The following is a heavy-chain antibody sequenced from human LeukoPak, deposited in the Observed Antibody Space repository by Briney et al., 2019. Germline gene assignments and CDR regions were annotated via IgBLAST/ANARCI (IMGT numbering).Heavy chain of an antibody. V-gene: IGHV4-4*07. CDR1: GGSISSYY. CDR2: IYTSGST. CDR3: ARGGYYDSSGYSYYFDY. J-gene: IGHJ4*02. D-gene: IGHD3-22*01. Sequence: PSETLSLTCTVSGGSISSYYWSWIRQPAGKGLEWIGRIYTSGSTNYNPSLKSRVTMSVGTSKNQFSLKLSSVTAADTAVYYCARGGYYDSSGYSYYFDYWGQGTLVTVSS.